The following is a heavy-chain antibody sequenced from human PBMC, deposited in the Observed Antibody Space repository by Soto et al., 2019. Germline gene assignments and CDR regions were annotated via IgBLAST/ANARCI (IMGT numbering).Heavy chain of an antibody. CDR2: ISATGGGT. J-gene: IGHJ4*02. Sequence: PGGSLRLSCAASGFTFSSYSMNWVRQSPGKGLEWVSLISATGGGTYYADSVKVRFTISRDNSHNTLYLQVHSLTAEDTAVYYCAKDRRAGGNSAFYFDFWGQGAQVTVSS. CDR3: AKDRRAGGNSAFYFDF. D-gene: IGHD3-16*01. V-gene: IGHV3-23*01. CDR1: GFTFSSYS.